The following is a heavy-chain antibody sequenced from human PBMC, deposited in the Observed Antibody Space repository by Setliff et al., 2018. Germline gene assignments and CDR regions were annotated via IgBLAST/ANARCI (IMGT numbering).Heavy chain of an antibody. V-gene: IGHV4-61*01. CDR1: GGSVSSGSYY. CDR3: ARSFSRREKFLLDY. Sequence: SETLSLTCTVSGGSVSSGSYYWSWIRQPPGKGLEWVGNIGHTGSINYNPSLKSRVTISMDTSKNQFSLKVSSVTAADTAVYYCARSFSRREKFLLDYWGQGALVTVSS. CDR2: IGHTGSI. J-gene: IGHJ4*02.